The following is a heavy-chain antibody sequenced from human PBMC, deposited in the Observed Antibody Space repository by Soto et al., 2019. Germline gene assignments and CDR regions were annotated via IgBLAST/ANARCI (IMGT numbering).Heavy chain of an antibody. CDR2: IKQDGSEK. Sequence: RIRQTPGKGLEWVANIKQDGSEKYYVDSVKGRFTISRDNAKNSLYLQMNSLRAEDTAVYYCFSGRRRHTGWQHGLGNPAQPPSDL. CDR3: FSGRRRHTGWQHGLGNPAQPPSDL. D-gene: IGHD2-15*01. J-gene: IGHJ2*01. V-gene: IGHV3-7*01.